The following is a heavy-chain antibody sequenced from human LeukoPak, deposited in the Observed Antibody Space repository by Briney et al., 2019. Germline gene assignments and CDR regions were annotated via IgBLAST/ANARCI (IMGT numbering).Heavy chain of an antibody. CDR1: GFTFSSYS. CDR2: ISSSSSYI. J-gene: IGHJ4*02. CDR3: ARRGSGSYYYFDY. D-gene: IGHD3-10*01. Sequence: GGSLRFSCAASGFTFSSYSMNEVRQAPGKGLEWVSSISSSSSYIYYADSVKGRFTISRDNAKNSLYLQMNSLRAEDTAVYYCARRGSGSYYYFDYWGQGTLVTVSS. V-gene: IGHV3-21*01.